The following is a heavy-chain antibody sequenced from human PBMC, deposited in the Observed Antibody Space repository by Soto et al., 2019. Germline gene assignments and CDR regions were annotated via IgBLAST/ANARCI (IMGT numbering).Heavy chain of an antibody. CDR1: GGSISSGDYY. CDR2: IYYSGST. Sequence: PSETLSLTCTVSGGSISSGDYYWSWIRQPPGKGLEWIGYIYYSGSTYYNPSLKSRVTISVDTSKNQFSLKLSSVTAADTAVYYCARAQGSSWYLGSFLNWFDPWGQGTLVTVSS. CDR3: ARAQGSSWYLGSFLNWFDP. J-gene: IGHJ5*02. D-gene: IGHD6-13*01. V-gene: IGHV4-30-4*01.